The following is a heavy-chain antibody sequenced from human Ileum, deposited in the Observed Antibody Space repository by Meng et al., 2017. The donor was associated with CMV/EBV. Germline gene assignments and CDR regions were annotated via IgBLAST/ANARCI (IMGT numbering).Heavy chain of an antibody. CDR3: ARDGASSSSWFPREAYYFDY. D-gene: IGHD6-13*01. CDR1: FSSYA. Sequence: FSSYAMHWVRQAPGKGLEWVAVISYDGRNKYYADSVKGRLTVSRDNSKNTLHLQMSSLRADDTAVYYCARDGASSSSWFPREAYYFDYWGQGTLVTVSS. J-gene: IGHJ4*02. V-gene: IGHV3-30*04. CDR2: ISYDGRNK.